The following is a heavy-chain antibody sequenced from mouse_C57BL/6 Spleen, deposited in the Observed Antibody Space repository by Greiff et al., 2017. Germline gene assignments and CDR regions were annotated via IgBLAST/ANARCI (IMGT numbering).Heavy chain of an antibody. CDR3: ARWGSRWYFDV. D-gene: IGHD1-1*02. J-gene: IGHJ1*03. Sequence: DVHLVESGGGLVKPGGSLKLSCAASGFTFSDYGMHWVRQAPEKGLEWVAYISSGSSTIYYADTVKGRFTISKDNAKNTLFLQMTSLRSEDTAMYYGARWGSRWYFDVWGTGTTVTVSS. V-gene: IGHV5-17*01. CDR2: ISSGSSTI. CDR1: GFTFSDYG.